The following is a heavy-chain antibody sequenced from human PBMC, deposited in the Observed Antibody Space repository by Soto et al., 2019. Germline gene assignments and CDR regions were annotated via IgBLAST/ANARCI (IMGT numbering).Heavy chain of an antibody. V-gene: IGHV1-18*01. CDR1: GYTFTSYG. J-gene: IGHJ4*02. CDR3: ARDRVSYALDY. CDR2: ISASNGNT. Sequence: QVQLVQSGAEVKKPGASVKVSCKASGYTFTSYGISWVRQAPGQGLAWMGWISASNGNTNYAQKLQGRVTMTTDTSTSTAYRERRSLRSDYTSVYYCARDRVSYALDYWGQGTLVTVSS. D-gene: IGHD1-26*01.